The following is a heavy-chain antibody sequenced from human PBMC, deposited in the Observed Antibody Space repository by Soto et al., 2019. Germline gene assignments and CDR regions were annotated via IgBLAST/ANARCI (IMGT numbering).Heavy chain of an antibody. CDR1: GGSISSSSYY. J-gene: IGHJ5*02. Sequence: PSETLSLTCTVSGGSISSSSYYWGWIRQPPGKGLEWIGSIYYSGSTYYNPSLKSRVTISVDTSKNQFSLKLSSVTAADTAVYYCARSTPDNWSYEVWFDPWGQGTLVTAPQ. V-gene: IGHV4-39*01. D-gene: IGHD1-7*01. CDR3: ARSTPDNWSYEVWFDP. CDR2: IYYSGST.